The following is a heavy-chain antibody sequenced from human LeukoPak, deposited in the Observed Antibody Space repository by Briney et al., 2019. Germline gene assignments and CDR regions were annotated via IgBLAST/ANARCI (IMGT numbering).Heavy chain of an antibody. CDR2: INHSGST. D-gene: IGHD4-11*01. J-gene: IGHJ5*02. Sequence: SETLSLTCAVYGGSFSGYYWSWIRQPPGKGLEWIGEINHSGSTNYNPSLKSRVTISVDTSKNQFSLKLSSVTAAGTAVYYCARSVTTPNWFDPWGQGTLVTVSS. CDR3: ARSVTTPNWFDP. V-gene: IGHV4-34*01. CDR1: GGSFSGYY.